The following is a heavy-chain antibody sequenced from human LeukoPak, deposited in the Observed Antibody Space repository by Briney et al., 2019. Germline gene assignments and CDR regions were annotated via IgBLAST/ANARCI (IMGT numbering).Heavy chain of an antibody. CDR1: GYTFTSYY. CDR3: ARDRLYGSGSYPFYYYYMDV. V-gene: IGHV1-46*01. D-gene: IGHD3-10*01. J-gene: IGHJ6*03. Sequence: ASVKVSCKASGYTFTSYYMHWVRQAPGQGLEWMGIINPSGGSTSYAQKSQGRVTMTRDMSTSTVYMELSSLRSEDTAVYYCARDRLYGSGSYPFYYYYMDVWGKGTTVTVSS. CDR2: INPSGGST.